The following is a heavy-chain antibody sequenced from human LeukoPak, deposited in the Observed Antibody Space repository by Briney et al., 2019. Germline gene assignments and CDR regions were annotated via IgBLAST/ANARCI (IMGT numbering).Heavy chain of an antibody. J-gene: IGHJ4*02. D-gene: IGHD3-22*01. CDR3: ARGRAYSDSSGFFNY. V-gene: IGHV4-4*07. Sequence: SETLSLTCNVSGDSISGYYWNWIRQPAGKGLEWIGRMYTTGSTSYNPSLASRVTMSVDTSKNQFSLNLNSVTAADTAFYYCARGRAYSDSSGFFNYWGQGILVTVSS. CDR1: GDSISGYY. CDR2: MYTTGST.